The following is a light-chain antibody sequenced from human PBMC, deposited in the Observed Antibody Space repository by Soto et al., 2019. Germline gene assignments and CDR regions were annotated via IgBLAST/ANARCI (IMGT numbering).Light chain of an antibody. CDR1: SSDVGGYNS. Sequence: QSALTQPPSASGSPGQSVTISCTGTSSDVGGYNSVSWYQHHPGKAPRLMIYEVNKRPSGVPDRFSGSKSANTASLTVSGFQAEDEADYYCSSYAGSNNYVFGTGTKVTVL. V-gene: IGLV2-8*01. CDR2: EVN. CDR3: SSYAGSNNYV. J-gene: IGLJ1*01.